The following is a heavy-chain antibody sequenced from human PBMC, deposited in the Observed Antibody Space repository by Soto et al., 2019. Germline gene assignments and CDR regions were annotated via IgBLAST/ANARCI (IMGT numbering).Heavy chain of an antibody. CDR3: ARGLFAAVTTWWYCDY. D-gene: IGHD2-15*01. CDR2: VNPSTGST. J-gene: IGHJ4*02. Sequence: QVQLVQSGSEVKKPGASVKVSCKASGYTFTNYYIHWVRQAPGQGLEWMGIVNPSTGSTTYAQKFEGRVTLSGDTSTPSVYMDRSSLRSEDTAVYYCARGLFAAVTTWWYCDYWGQGDLVTVSS. CDR1: GYTFTNYY. V-gene: IGHV1-46*01.